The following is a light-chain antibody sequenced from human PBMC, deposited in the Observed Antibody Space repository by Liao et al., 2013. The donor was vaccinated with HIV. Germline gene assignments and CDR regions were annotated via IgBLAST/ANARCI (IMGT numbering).Light chain of an antibody. V-gene: IGLV3-21*04. CDR3: QVWDSSSDHPEV. CDR2: YDT. CDR1: NIGSKS. Sequence: SYVLTQPPSVSVAPGQTATIACAGNNIGSKSVHWYQQRPGQAPLLVIYYDTDRPSGIPERFSGSNSGNTATLTISRVEAGDEADYYCQVWDSSSDHPEVFGGGTKLTVL. J-gene: IGLJ2*01.